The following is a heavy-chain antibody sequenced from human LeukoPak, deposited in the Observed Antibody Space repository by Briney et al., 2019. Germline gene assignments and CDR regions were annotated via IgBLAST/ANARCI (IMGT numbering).Heavy chain of an antibody. CDR1: GLTFSSYA. CDR2: ISYDGSNK. Sequence: GGSLRLSCAASGLTFSSYAMHWVRQAPGKGLEWVAVISYDGSNKYYADSVKGRFTISRDNSKNTLYLQMNSLRAEDTAVYYCARGGVAAAIQRGEGNFDYWGQGTLVTVSS. CDR3: ARGGVAAAIQRGEGNFDY. D-gene: IGHD2-2*02. J-gene: IGHJ4*02. V-gene: IGHV3-30-3*01.